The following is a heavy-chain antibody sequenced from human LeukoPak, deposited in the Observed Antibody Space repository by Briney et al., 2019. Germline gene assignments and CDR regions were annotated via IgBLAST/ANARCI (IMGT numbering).Heavy chain of an antibody. D-gene: IGHD6-13*01. CDR2: INLDGSER. J-gene: IGHJ4*02. CDR1: GLTFSGHS. CDR3: GRVIAGAIDY. V-gene: IGHV3-7*01. Sequence: GGSLRLSCAASGLTFSGHSMTGGRQAPGGGVEWVANINLDGSERFYVDFVKGRFTISRDNADNSMYLQMNSLRAEDTAVYYCGRVIAGAIDYWGQGTLVTASS.